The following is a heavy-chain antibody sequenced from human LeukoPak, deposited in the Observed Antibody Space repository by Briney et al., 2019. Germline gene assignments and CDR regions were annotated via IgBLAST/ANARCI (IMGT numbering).Heavy chain of an antibody. CDR1: GFTFRSYW. Sequence: GGSLRLSCAASGFTFRSYWMHGVRQVPGKGLVWVSRINSDGSSTSYADSVKGRFTISRDNAKHTLSVQMNSVRGGYTGIDYCSTRSGLAIDIWGRRTIVSVPS. V-gene: IGHV3-74*01. CDR2: INSDGSST. J-gene: IGHJ3*02. D-gene: IGHD3-10*01. CDR3: STRSGLAIDI.